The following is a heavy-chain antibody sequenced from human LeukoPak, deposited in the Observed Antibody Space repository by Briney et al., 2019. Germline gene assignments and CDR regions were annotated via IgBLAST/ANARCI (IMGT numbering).Heavy chain of an antibody. J-gene: IGHJ4*02. Sequence: SVKVSCKASGGTFSSYAISWVRQAPGQGLEWMGGIIPIFGTANYAQKFQGRVTITTDESTSTAYMELSSLRSEDTAVYYCARVSRQVGTTLWGRGDDYFDYWGQGTLVTVSS. D-gene: IGHD1-7*01. CDR2: IIPIFGTA. CDR1: GGTFSSYA. CDR3: ARVSRQVGTTLWGRGDDYFDY. V-gene: IGHV1-69*05.